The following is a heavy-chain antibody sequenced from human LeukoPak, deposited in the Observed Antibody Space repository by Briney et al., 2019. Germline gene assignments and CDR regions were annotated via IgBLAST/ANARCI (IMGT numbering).Heavy chain of an antibody. D-gene: IGHD6-19*01. CDR3: ARPYSSGWYLFDY. CDR1: GYTFTSYY. V-gene: IGHV1-2*02. CDR2: INPNSGGT. Sequence: ASVKVSCKASGYTFTSYYIHWVRQAPRHGLEWMGWINPNSGGTNYAQKFQGRVTMTRDTSISTAYMELSRLTSDDTAVYYCARPYSSGWYLFDYWGQGTLVTVSS. J-gene: IGHJ4*02.